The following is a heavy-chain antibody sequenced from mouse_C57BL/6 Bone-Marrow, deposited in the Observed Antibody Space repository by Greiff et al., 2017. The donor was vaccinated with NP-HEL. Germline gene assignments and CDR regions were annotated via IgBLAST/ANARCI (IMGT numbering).Heavy chain of an antibody. Sequence: VQLQQSGPELVKPGASVKISCKASGYSFTGYYMNWVKQSPEKSLEWIGEINPSTGGTTYNQKFKAKATLTVDKSSSTAYMQLKSLTSEDSAVYYCAREMGRGAFAYWGQGTLVTVSA. J-gene: IGHJ3*01. D-gene: IGHD4-1*01. CDR1: GYSFTGYY. CDR2: INPSTGGT. V-gene: IGHV1-42*01. CDR3: AREMGRGAFAY.